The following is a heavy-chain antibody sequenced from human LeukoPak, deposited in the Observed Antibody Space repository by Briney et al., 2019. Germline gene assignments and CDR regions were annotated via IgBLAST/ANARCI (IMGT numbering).Heavy chain of an antibody. J-gene: IGHJ4*02. CDR1: GFTFSSYS. CDR3: ARDVGYYDSSGYYYLDY. D-gene: IGHD3-22*01. Sequence: GGSLRLSCAASGFTFSSYSMNWVRQAPGKGLEWVSSISSSSSYIYYADSVKGRFTISRDNAKNSLYLQMNSLRAEDTAVYYCARDVGYYDSSGYYYLDYWGQGTLVIVSS. V-gene: IGHV3-21*01. CDR2: ISSSSSYI.